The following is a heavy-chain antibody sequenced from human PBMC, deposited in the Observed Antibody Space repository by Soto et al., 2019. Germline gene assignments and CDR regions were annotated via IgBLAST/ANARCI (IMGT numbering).Heavy chain of an antibody. J-gene: IGHJ4*01. CDR1: GGSISSDGYY. V-gene: IGHV4-31*03. D-gene: IGHD5-18*01. CDR3: ARESYSFGRAFDI. Sequence: PSETLSLTCTVSGGSISSDGYYWSWIRQHPEKGLEWIGYINYRGTTYYNPSLESRLTISVDTSENQFSLQLTSVIAADTALYYCARESYSFGRAFDIWGHGTLVTVSS. CDR2: INYRGTT.